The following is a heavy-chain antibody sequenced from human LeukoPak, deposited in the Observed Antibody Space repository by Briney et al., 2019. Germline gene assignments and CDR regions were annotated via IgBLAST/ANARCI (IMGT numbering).Heavy chain of an antibody. V-gene: IGHV3-23*01. D-gene: IGHD5-12*01. CDR1: GFTFSSYA. Sequence: QAGGSLRLSCAASGFTFSSYAMSWVRQAPGKGLEWVSAISGSGGSTYYADSVKGRFTISRDNSKNTLYLQMNSLRAEDTAVYYCAKDRGYDSGYFDLWGRGTLVTVSS. CDR3: AKDRGYDSGYFDL. J-gene: IGHJ2*01. CDR2: ISGSGGST.